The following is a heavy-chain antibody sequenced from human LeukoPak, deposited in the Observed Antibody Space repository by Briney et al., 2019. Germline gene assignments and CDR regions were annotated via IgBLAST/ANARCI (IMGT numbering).Heavy chain of an antibody. CDR3: AKAVVVVVAARNYFDY. J-gene: IGHJ4*02. CDR1: GFTFSSYA. CDR2: ISGSGGST. Sequence: PGGSLRLSCAASGFTFSSYAMSWVRQAPGKGLEWVSAISGSGGSTYYADSVKGRFTISRDNSKNTLYLQMNSLRAKDTAVYYCAKAVVVVVAARNYFDYWGQGTLVTVSS. V-gene: IGHV3-23*01. D-gene: IGHD2-15*01.